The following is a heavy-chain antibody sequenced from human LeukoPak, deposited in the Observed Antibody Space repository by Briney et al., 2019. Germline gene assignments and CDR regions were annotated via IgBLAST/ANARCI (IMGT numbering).Heavy chain of an antibody. CDR2: IYYSGST. CDR3: ARKTSYDFWSGYHDAFDI. Sequence: PSETLSLTCTVSGGSIRSYYWSWIRQPPGKGLEWIGYIYYSGSTNYNPSLKSRVTISVDTSKNQFSLKLSSVTAADTAVYYCARKTSYDFWSGYHDAFDIWGQGTMVTVSS. CDR1: GGSIRSYY. V-gene: IGHV4-59*01. D-gene: IGHD3-3*01. J-gene: IGHJ3*02.